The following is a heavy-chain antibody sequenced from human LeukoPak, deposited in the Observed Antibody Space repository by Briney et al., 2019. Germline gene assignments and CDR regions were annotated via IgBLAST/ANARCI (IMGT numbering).Heavy chain of an antibody. J-gene: IGHJ3*02. D-gene: IGHD4-17*01. CDR1: GGTFSSYA. V-gene: IGHV1-69*04. Sequence: GASVKVSCKASGGTFSSYAISWVRQAPGQGLEWMGRIIPILGIANYAQKFQGRVTITADKSTSTAYMELSSLRSEDTAVYYCARLTTVTTSDAFDIWGQGTMVTVSS. CDR3: ARLTTVTTSDAFDI. CDR2: IIPILGIA.